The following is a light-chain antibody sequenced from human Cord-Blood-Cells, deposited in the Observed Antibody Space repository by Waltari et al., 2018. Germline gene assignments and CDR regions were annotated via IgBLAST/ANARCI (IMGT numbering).Light chain of an antibody. J-gene: IGKJ2*01. CDR3: QQSYSTPYT. CDR1: QSISSY. V-gene: IGKV1-39*01. Sequence: DIQMTQSPSSLSASVGDRVTITCRASQSISSYLNWYQQKPGKAPKLLIYAASSLQSGVPSRFSGSGSVTDFTLPISSLQPEDFATYYCQQSYSTPYTFGQGTKLEIK. CDR2: AAS.